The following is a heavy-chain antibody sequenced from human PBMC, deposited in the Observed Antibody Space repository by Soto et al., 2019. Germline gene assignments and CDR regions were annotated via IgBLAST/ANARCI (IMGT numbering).Heavy chain of an antibody. CDR2: INHLETT. J-gene: IGHJ4*02. Sequence: KTSETLSLTCTVSGASITFGGYSWSWIRQTPGKGLEWIGYINHLETTFYNPSFESRLTLSIDRAKNQFSLKLHSMSAADRAVYFCPRGGGSDSFDYWGQGSMGHVSS. CDR1: GASITFGGYS. V-gene: IGHV4-30-2*01. D-gene: IGHD1-26*01. CDR3: PRGGGSDSFDY.